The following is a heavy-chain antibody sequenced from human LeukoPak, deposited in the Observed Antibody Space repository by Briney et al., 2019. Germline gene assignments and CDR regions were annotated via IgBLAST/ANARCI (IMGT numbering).Heavy chain of an antibody. CDR1: GGSISSSNYY. D-gene: IGHD2-2*01. Sequence: SETLSVTCTVSGGSISSSNYYWGWIRQPPEKGLEWIGSIYYSGSTYYNPSLKSRVTISVDTSKNQFSLKLSSVTAADTALYYCARQLGYCSSSSCSDRRFDPWGQGTLVTVSS. CDR3: ARQLGYCSSSSCSDRRFDP. J-gene: IGHJ5*02. CDR2: IYYSGST. V-gene: IGHV4-39*01.